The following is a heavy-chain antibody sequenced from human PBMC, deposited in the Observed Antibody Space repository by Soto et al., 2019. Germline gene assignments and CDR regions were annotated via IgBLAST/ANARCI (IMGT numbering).Heavy chain of an antibody. CDR1: GGSFRGYI. D-gene: IGHD1-26*01. J-gene: IGHJ4*02. CDR3: TRGLFSGSSYSGSWYYFDS. V-gene: IGHV4-34*01. CDR2: INHSGSS. Sequence: PSETLSLTCAVSGGSFRGYIWTWIRQTPGKGLQWIGQINHSGSSIYNPSLKNRVTISTMSNNKFSLELSSVTAADTAVYYCTRGLFSGSSYSGSWYYFDSWGQGTMVT.